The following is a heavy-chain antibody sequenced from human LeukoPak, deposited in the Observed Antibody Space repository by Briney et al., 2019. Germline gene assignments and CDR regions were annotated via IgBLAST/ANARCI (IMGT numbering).Heavy chain of an antibody. CDR1: GFTFSSYA. CDR3: ARVDYDYVWGSYRYDY. Sequence: PGGSLRLPCAASGFTFSSYAMHWVRQAPGKGLEYVSAISSNGGSTYYANSVKGRFTISRDNSKNTLYLQMGSLRAEDLAVYYCARVDYDYVWGSYRYDYWGQGTLVTVSS. CDR2: ISSNGGST. J-gene: IGHJ4*02. V-gene: IGHV3-64*01. D-gene: IGHD3-16*02.